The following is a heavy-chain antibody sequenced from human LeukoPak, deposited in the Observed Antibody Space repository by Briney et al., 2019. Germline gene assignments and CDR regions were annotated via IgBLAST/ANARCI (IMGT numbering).Heavy chain of an antibody. J-gene: IGHJ4*02. CDR3: ARVDDNGDYSFDY. D-gene: IGHD4-17*01. Sequence: SQTLSLTCTVSGGSISSGSYYWSWIRQPAGKGLEWIGRIYTSGSTNYNPSLKSRVTISVDTSKNQFSLKLSSVTAADTAVYYCARVDDNGDYSFDYWGQGTLVTVSS. CDR2: IYTSGST. V-gene: IGHV4-61*02. CDR1: GGSISSGSYY.